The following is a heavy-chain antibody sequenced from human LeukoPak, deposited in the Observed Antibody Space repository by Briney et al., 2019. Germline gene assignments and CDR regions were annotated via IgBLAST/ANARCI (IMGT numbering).Heavy chain of an antibody. D-gene: IGHD3-22*01. V-gene: IGHV1-2*06. Sequence: ASVKVSCKASGYTFTGYYMHWVRQAPGQGLEWMGRINPNSGGTNYAQKFQGRVTMTRDTSISTAYMELSRLRSDDTAVYYCARSLYCYDSSGYLSWGQGTMVTVSS. J-gene: IGHJ3*01. CDR1: GYTFTGYY. CDR2: INPNSGGT. CDR3: ARSLYCYDSSGYLS.